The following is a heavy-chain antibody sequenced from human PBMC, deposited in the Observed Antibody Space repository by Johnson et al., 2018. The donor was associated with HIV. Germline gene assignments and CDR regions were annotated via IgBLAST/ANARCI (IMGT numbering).Heavy chain of an antibody. CDR1: GFTVSSYY. CDR3: AKDRGMTRDAFDI. V-gene: IGHV3-66*01. J-gene: IGHJ3*02. D-gene: IGHD4-11*01. Sequence: EVQLMESGGGLVQPGGSMRLSCAASGFTVSSYYMSWVRQAPGKGLEWVSVLFSGGTTYYADSVKGRFTISRDNSKNTLYLQMNSLRAEDTAVYYCAKDRGMTRDAFDIWGQGTMVTVSS. CDR2: LFSGGTT.